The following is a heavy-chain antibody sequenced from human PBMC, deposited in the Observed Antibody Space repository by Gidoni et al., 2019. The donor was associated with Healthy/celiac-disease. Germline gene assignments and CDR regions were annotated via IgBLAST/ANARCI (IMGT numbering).Heavy chain of an antibody. V-gene: IGHV3-23*01. Sequence: EVQLLESGGGLVQRGGSLRLSGAASGFTVSSYAMGWVRQAPGKGLEWVSAISGSGGSTYYAASVKGRFTISRDNSKNTLYLQMNSLRAEDTAVYYCSTGGAALYYSGMDVWGQGTTVTVSS. D-gene: IGHD4-17*01. CDR2: ISGSGGST. CDR3: STGGAALYYSGMDV. CDR1: GFTVSSYA. J-gene: IGHJ6*02.